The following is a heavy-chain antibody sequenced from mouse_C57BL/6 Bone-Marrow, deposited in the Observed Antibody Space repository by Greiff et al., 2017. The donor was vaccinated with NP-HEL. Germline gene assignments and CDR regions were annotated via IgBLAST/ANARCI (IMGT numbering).Heavy chain of an antibody. CDR2: ISSGGSYT. D-gene: IGHD2-14*01. Sequence: EVQLVESGGDLVKPGGSLKLSCAASGFTFSSYGMSWVRQTPDKRLEWVATISSGGSYTYYPDSVKGRFTISRDNAKNTLYLQMSSLKSEDTAMYYCARHIGTWGQGTLVTVSA. CDR1: GFTFSSYG. J-gene: IGHJ3*01. CDR3: ARHIGT. V-gene: IGHV5-6*01.